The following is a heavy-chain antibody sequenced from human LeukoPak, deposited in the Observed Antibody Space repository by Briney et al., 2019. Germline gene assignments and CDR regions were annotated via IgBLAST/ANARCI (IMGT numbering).Heavy chain of an antibody. J-gene: IGHJ4*02. CDR2: INQDESEK. Sequence: GGSLRLSCAASGFTFSSYWMNWVRQAPEKGLEWVASINQDESEKSYVDSVKGRFTISRDNAKNSLYLQMDSLRVDDTAVYYCSFSSSWFFHYWGQGALATSPQ. V-gene: IGHV3-7*03. CDR1: GFTFSSYW. CDR3: SFSSSWFFHY. D-gene: IGHD6-13*01.